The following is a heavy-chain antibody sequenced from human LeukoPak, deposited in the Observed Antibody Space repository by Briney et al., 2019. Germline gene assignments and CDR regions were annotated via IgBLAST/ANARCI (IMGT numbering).Heavy chain of an antibody. V-gene: IGHV1-2*02. Sequence: ASVKVSCKASGHTFTAYFMHWFRQAPAQGLEWMGWVNPKNGDTNYDDTKYTQKFQGRVTMTRDTSINTVYMELSSLRSDDTAMYYCATDVYYDNNGYYNNKWGQGTLVTVSS. D-gene: IGHD3-22*01. CDR2: VNPKNGDT. CDR1: GHTFTAYF. CDR3: ATDVYYDNNGYYNNK. J-gene: IGHJ4*02.